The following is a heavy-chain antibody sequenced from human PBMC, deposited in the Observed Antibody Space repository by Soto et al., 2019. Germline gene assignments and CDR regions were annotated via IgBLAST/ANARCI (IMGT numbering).Heavy chain of an antibody. CDR3: ARDGWGSNWYFDL. D-gene: IGHD3-16*01. CDR1: GVTFKDYG. J-gene: IGHJ2*01. CDR2: ISYDGKQT. V-gene: IGHV3-30*03. Sequence: GGSLRLSCGAPGVTFKDYGMHWVRKAPGKGLEWVAVISYDGKQTYYADSVKGRFTISKDKSKRTLFLQMNSLRVDDTAVYYCARDGWGSNWYFDLWGRGTRVTVSA.